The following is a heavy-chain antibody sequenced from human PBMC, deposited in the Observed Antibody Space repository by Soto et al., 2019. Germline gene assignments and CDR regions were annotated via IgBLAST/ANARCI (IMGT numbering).Heavy chain of an antibody. D-gene: IGHD3-16*01. Sequence: SETLSLTCTVSGGSISSCYWSWIRQPPGKGLEWIGYIYYSGSTNYNPSLKSRVTISVDTSKNQFSLKLSSVTAADTAVYYCARDATNPEGGLDPWGQGTLVTVSS. CDR1: GGSISSCY. J-gene: IGHJ5*02. CDR3: ARDATNPEGGLDP. V-gene: IGHV4-59*01. CDR2: IYYSGST.